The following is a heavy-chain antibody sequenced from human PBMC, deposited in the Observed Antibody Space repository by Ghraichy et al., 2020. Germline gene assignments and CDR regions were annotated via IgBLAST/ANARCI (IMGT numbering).Heavy chain of an antibody. CDR2: IYYSGST. Sequence: SETLSLTCTVSGGSISSYYWSWIRQPPGKGLEWIGYIYYSGSTNYNPSLKSRVTISVDTSKNQFSLKLSSVTAADTAVYYCARVAEMAAFDYWGQGTLVTVSS. J-gene: IGHJ4*02. V-gene: IGHV4-59*01. D-gene: IGHD5-24*01. CDR1: GGSISSYY. CDR3: ARVAEMAAFDY.